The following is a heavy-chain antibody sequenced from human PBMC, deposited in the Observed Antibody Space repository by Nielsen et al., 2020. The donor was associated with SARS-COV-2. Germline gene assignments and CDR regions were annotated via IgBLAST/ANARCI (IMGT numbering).Heavy chain of an antibody. D-gene: IGHD3-10*01. Sequence: GGSLRLSCAASGFTFSDHWMSWVRQAPGKGLEWVANIHQDGGETRYADSVKGRFTISRDNAKNSLYLQMNSLRAEDTAMYYCARNFYGSGSYPFDPWGQGTLVTVSS. CDR2: IHQDGGET. CDR3: ARNFYGSGSYPFDP. CDR1: GFTFSDHW. V-gene: IGHV3-7*03. J-gene: IGHJ5*02.